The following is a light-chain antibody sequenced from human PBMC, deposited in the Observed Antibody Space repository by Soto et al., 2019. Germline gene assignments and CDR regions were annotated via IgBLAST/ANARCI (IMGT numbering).Light chain of an antibody. CDR3: TVSASPRHR. J-gene: IGKJ4*01. Sequence: SLSAAALSLPPEERATLSCRASQSVSSSYLAWYQQKPGQAPRLLIYGASSRATGIPDRFSGSGSGTDFTLTISRLEPEDFTRYCCTVSASPRHRFCGGTK. CDR1: QSVSSSY. CDR2: GAS. V-gene: IGKV3-20*01.